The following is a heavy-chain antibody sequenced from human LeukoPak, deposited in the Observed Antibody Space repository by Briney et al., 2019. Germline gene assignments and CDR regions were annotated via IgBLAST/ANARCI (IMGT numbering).Heavy chain of an antibody. V-gene: IGHV3-7*01. CDR3: VKGPHYGAYTDYFDF. D-gene: IGHD4-17*01. CDR1: GFTFCSYW. J-gene: IGHJ4*02. CDR2: IKQDGSEK. Sequence: GGSLRLSCAASGFTFCSYWMSWVRQAPGKGLEWVANIKQDGSEKYYVDSVKGRFTISRDDAKNSLYLQMNTLRVEDTALYYCVKGPHYGAYTDYFDFWGQGTLVTVSS.